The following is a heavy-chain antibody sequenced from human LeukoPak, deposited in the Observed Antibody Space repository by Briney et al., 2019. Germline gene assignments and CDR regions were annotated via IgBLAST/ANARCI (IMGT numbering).Heavy chain of an antibody. CDR2: INSDESTT. J-gene: IGHJ6*02. D-gene: IGHD6-13*01. Sequence: RSGGSLRLSCAASGFTFSAYWMHWVRQTPGKGLVWVSRINSDESTTNYADSVKGRFTISGDNAKNTMYLQMNSLRVGDTAVYYCARGGVFGRNGMDVWGQGTTVTVSS. CDR1: GFTFSAYW. CDR3: ARGGVFGRNGMDV. V-gene: IGHV3-74*01.